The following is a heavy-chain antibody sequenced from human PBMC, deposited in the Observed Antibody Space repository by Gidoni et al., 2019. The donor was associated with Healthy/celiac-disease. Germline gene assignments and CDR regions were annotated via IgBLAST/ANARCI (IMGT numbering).Heavy chain of an antibody. CDR3: ARDSPSIAARGWFDP. CDR1: GFTFSSYG. CDR2: IWYDGSNK. V-gene: IGHV3-33*01. J-gene: IGHJ5*02. D-gene: IGHD6-6*01. Sequence: QVQLVESGGGVVQPGRSLRLSCAASGFTFSSYGMHWVRQAPGKGLEWVAVIWYDGSNKYYADSVKGRFTISRDNSKNTLYLQMNSLRAEDTAVYYCARDSPSIAARGWFDPWGQGTLVTVSS.